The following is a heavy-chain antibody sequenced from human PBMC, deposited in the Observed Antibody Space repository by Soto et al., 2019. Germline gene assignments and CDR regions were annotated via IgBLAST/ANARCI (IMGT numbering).Heavy chain of an antibody. V-gene: IGHV3-74*01. Sequence: PGGSLRLSCAASGFTFSSYWMHWVRQAPGKGLVWVSRINSDGSSTSYADSVKGRFTISRDNAKNTLYLQMNSLRAEDTAVYYCAREPTLAVAGTTSFDYWGQGTLVTVSS. CDR1: GFTFSSYW. CDR2: INSDGSST. J-gene: IGHJ4*02. CDR3: AREPTLAVAGTTSFDY. D-gene: IGHD6-19*01.